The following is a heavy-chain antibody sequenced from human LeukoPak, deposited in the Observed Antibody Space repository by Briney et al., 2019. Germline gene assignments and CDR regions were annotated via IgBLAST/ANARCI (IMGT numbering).Heavy chain of an antibody. Sequence: PGGSLRLSCAASGFTFSNAWMSWVRQAPGKGLEWVGRIKSKTDGWTTDYAAPVKGRFTISRDDSKNTLYLQMNSLKTEDTAVYYCTIRSGTIGYWGQGTLVTVSS. D-gene: IGHD1-26*01. CDR1: GFTFSNAW. J-gene: IGHJ4*02. CDR2: IKSKTDGWTT. V-gene: IGHV3-15*01. CDR3: TIRSGTIGY.